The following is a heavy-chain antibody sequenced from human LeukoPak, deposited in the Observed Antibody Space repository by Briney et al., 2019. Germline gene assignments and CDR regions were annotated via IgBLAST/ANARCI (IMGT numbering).Heavy chain of an antibody. CDR3: ARLVLWFGESRFDS. D-gene: IGHD3-10*01. CDR1: GGSFSGYY. Sequence: SETLSLTCAVYGGSFSGYYWSWIRQPPGKGLEWIGEINHSGSTNYNPSLKSRVTISVDTSKNQFSLKLSSVTAADTAVYYCARLVLWFGESRFDSWGQGTLVTVSS. V-gene: IGHV4-34*01. CDR2: INHSGST. J-gene: IGHJ4*02.